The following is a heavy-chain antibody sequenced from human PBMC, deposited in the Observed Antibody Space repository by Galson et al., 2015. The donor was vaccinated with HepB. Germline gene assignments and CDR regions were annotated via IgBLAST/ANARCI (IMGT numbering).Heavy chain of an antibody. CDR3: AREVMIRTLAHKTPDY. CDR2: VNLDGREM. CDR1: GFTFSAYW. Sequence: SLRLSCAASGFTFSAYWMSWVRQVPGKGLEWVADVNLDGREMYYADSVKGRFTISRDNAERSVSLHMYSLRAEDTAVYYCAREVMIRTLAHKTPDYWGQRTLVTVSS. V-gene: IGHV3-7*03. D-gene: IGHD3-16*01. J-gene: IGHJ4*02.